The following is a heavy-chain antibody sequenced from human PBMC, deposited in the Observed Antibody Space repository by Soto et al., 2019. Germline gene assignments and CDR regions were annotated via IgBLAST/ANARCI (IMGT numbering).Heavy chain of an antibody. CDR2: INPSAGTT. CDR1: GYTGTSYY. V-gene: IGHV1-46*01. D-gene: IGHD6-13*01. J-gene: IGHJ6*02. CDR3: ARDLAPQIAAAGHQDSGMDV. Sequence: GASVKVSGKASGYTGTSYYMHWVRQAPGQGLEWMGVINPSAGTTSYAQKFQGRVTMTRDTSTSTVYMELSSLRSEDTAVYSCARDLAPQIAAAGHQDSGMDVWG.